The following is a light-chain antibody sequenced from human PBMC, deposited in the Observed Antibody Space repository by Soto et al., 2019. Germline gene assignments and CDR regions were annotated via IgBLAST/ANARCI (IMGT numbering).Light chain of an antibody. J-gene: IGKJ3*01. CDR1: QSVGSH. CDR2: DTS. CDR3: QQRGNWPPT. Sequence: EIVMTQSPATLSVSPGETATLSCRASQSVGSHLAWYQQKPGQAPRLLIYDTSNRATGIPARFSGSGSRIDFTLTISSLDPEDVAVYYCQQRGNWPPTFGPGTKVDIK. V-gene: IGKV3-11*01.